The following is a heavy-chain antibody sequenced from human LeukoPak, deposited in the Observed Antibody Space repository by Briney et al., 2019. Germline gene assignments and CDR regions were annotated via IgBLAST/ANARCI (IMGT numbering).Heavy chain of an antibody. CDR3: AKENGAGDGYGMDV. V-gene: IGHV3-23*01. D-gene: IGHD5-24*01. CDR1: GFAFSSYA. CDR2: VSGSGANT. J-gene: IGHJ6*02. Sequence: PGGSLRLSCAASGFAFSSYAMSWVRQAPGKGLEWVSAVSGSGANTYYTDSVKDRFTISRDNSKNTLYLQMDSLRAGDTALYYCAKENGAGDGYGMDVWGQGTTVTVSS.